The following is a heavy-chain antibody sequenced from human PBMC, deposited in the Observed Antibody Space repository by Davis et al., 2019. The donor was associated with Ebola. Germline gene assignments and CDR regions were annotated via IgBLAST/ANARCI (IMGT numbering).Heavy chain of an antibody. J-gene: IGHJ4*02. Sequence: PGGSLRLSCAASGFTFSNSWMSWVRQAPGKGLEWVANIKVDGSEKYYVDSVRGRFTISRDNAKNSLYLQMNSLRAEDTAVYYCAKNGREIEYWGRGTLVTVSS. V-gene: IGHV3-7*01. CDR3: AKNGREIEY. D-gene: IGHD1-26*01. CDR1: GFTFSNSW. CDR2: IKVDGSEK.